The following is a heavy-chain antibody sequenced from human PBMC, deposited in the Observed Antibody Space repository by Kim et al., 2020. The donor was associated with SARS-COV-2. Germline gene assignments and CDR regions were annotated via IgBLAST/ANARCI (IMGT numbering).Heavy chain of an antibody. J-gene: IGHJ3*02. D-gene: IGHD6-13*01. CDR3: ARDHLGTFDI. CDR2: GST. Sequence: GSTTYNPSLKSRVTIAIDTSKNQFSLKLSSVPAAATAVYYCARDHLGTFDIWGQGTMVTVSS. V-gene: IGHV4-31*02.